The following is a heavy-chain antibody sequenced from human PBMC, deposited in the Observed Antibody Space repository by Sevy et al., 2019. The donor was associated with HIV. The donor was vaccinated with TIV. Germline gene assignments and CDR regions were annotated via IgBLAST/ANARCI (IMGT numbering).Heavy chain of an antibody. CDR1: GYMFSDYN. Sequence: ASVKVSCKATGYMFSDYNMHWVRQAPGQGLEWMALINPNSGVTIYAQKFRGRVSLTRDTSMSTAYMELSALTSDDKAVYYCVREDNNAPRTLLSFDIWGQGTMVTVSS. D-gene: IGHD1-20*01. CDR3: VREDNNAPRTLLSFDI. J-gene: IGHJ3*02. V-gene: IGHV1-2*06. CDR2: INPNSGVT.